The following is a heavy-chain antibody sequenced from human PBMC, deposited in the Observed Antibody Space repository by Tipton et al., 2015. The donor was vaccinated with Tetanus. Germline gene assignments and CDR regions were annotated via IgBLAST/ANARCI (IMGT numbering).Heavy chain of an antibody. J-gene: IGHJ6*02. CDR1: VYDFSNYG. Sequence: VQLVQSGPEVKKPGASVKVSCRASVYDFSNYGISWVRQAPGQGLEWMGWISPYNGNTVYAEKFKGRLTLTTDTSTSAAYMELKSLRSDDTAVFFCARDGEGGDYFYYAMDPWGQGTTVTSSS. CDR3: ARDGEGGDYFYYAMDP. CDR2: ISPYNGNT. V-gene: IGHV1-18*01. D-gene: IGHD3-16*01.